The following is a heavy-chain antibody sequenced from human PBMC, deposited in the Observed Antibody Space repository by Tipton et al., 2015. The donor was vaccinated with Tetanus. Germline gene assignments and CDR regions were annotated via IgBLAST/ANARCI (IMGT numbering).Heavy chain of an antibody. J-gene: IGHJ4*02. CDR3: ARHPPPYYYGSGSYLDY. CDR2: IYYSGST. Sequence: TLSLTCSVSGGSISGSSYYWSWIRQPPGKALEWIGSIYYSGSTFYHPSLQSRVTISVGTSKNQFSLRLCSVTAADTAVYFCARHPPPYYYGSGSYLDYWGQGTPVTVSS. V-gene: IGHV4-39*01. CDR1: GGSISGSSYY. D-gene: IGHD3-10*01.